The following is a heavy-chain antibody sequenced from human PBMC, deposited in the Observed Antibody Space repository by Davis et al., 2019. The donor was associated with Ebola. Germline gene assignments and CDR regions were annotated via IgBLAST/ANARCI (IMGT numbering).Heavy chain of an antibody. J-gene: IGHJ4*02. CDR2: IRSKANSYAT. V-gene: IGHV3-73*01. CDR3: TRISSSWTMRTDY. Sequence: GESLKISCAASGLTFSGSAMHWVRQASGKGLEWVGRIRSKANSYATAYAASVKGRFTISRDDSKNTAYLQMNSLKTEDTAVYYCTRISSSWTMRTDYWGQGTLVTVSS. CDR1: GLTFSGSA. D-gene: IGHD6-13*01.